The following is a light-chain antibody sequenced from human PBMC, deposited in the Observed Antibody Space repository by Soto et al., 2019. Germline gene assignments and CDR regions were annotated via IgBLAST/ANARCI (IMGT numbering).Light chain of an antibody. CDR3: QQYGSSRWT. Sequence: EIVLTQSPATLSLSPGERATLSCRASQSVSSSYLAWYQQHRGQAPRLLIYGASSRAPGIPDRFGGSGSGTDFTLTISRLEPEDFAVYYCQQYGSSRWTFGQGTKVEIK. J-gene: IGKJ1*01. CDR2: GAS. V-gene: IGKV3-20*01. CDR1: QSVSSSY.